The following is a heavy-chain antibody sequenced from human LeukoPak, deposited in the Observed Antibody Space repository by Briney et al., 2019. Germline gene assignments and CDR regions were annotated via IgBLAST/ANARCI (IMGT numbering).Heavy chain of an antibody. J-gene: IGHJ2*01. D-gene: IGHD4-17*01. CDR1: GFSFSNNW. V-gene: IGHV3-20*04. CDR2: ITWNGAST. CDR3: AREYGDYSSYFDL. Sequence: PGGSLRLSCAASGFSFSNNWMHWVRQAPGKGLEWVTGITWNGASTGFADSVKGRFTISRDNAKNSLYLGMSSLRAEDTALYYCAREYGDYSSYFDLWGRGTLVTVSS.